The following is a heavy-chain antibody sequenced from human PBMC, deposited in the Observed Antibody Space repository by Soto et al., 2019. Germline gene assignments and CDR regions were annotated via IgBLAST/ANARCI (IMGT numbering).Heavy chain of an antibody. D-gene: IGHD6-13*01. V-gene: IGHV1-24*01. CDR1: GYTLTELS. CDR3: ATEIGIAAAFGAFDI. CDR2: FDPEDGET. Sequence: ASVKVSCKVSGYTLTELSIHWVRQAPGKGLEWMGGFDPEDGETIYAQKFQGRVTMTEDTSTDTAYMELSSLRSEDTAVYYCATEIGIAAAFGAFDIWGQGTMVTVS. J-gene: IGHJ3*02.